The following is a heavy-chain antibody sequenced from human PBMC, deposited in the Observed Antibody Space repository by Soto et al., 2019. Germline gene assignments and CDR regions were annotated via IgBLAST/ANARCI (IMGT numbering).Heavy chain of an antibody. CDR3: ARGDTYYDFWSGYYTGRSYYGMDV. CDR1: GGSISSGDYY. V-gene: IGHV4-30-4*01. J-gene: IGHJ6*02. CDR2: IYYSGST. Sequence: SSETLSLTCTVSGGSISSGDYYWSWIRQPPGKGLEWIGYIYYSGSTYYNPSLKSRVTISVDTSKNQFSLKLSSVTAADTAVYYCARGDTYYDFWSGYYTGRSYYGMDVWGQGTTVTVSS. D-gene: IGHD3-3*01.